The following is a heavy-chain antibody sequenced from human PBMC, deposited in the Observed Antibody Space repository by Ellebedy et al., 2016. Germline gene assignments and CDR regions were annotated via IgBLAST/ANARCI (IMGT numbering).Heavy chain of an antibody. D-gene: IGHD1-1*01. CDR3: ARTRKGTTGAFDI. V-gene: IGHV1-69*13. J-gene: IGHJ3*02. CDR2: IIPIFGTA. Sequence: SVKVSCXASGGTFSSYAISWVRQAPGQGLEWMGGIIPIFGTANYAQKFQGRVTITADESTSTAYMELSSLRSEDTAVYYCARTRKGTTGAFDIWGQGTMVTVSS. CDR1: GGTFSSYA.